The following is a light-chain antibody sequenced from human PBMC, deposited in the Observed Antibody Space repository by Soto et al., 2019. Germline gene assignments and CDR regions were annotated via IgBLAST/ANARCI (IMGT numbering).Light chain of an antibody. CDR2: SNN. J-gene: IGLJ2*01. Sequence: QSVLTQPPSASGTPGQRVTISCSRSSSNIGSNTVNWYQQLPGTAPKLLIYSNNQRPSGVPDRFSGSKSGTSASLAISGLQSEDEADYYCAAWDDSLNGPVFGGGTKVTVL. CDR3: AAWDDSLNGPV. V-gene: IGLV1-44*01. CDR1: SSNIGSNT.